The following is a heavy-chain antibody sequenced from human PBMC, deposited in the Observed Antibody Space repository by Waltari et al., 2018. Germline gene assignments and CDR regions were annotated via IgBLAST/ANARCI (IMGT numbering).Heavy chain of an antibody. J-gene: IGHJ3*02. CDR3: AKGGADAFDI. CDR2: ICGSGGST. CDR1: GFTFSSYA. Sequence: EVQLLESGGGLVQPGGSLRLSCAASGFTFSSYAMSWVRQAPGKGLEWVSAICGSGGSTYYADSVKGRFSISREKSKNTLYLQMNSLRAEDTAVYYCAKGGADAFDIWGQGTMVTVSS. V-gene: IGHV3-23*01.